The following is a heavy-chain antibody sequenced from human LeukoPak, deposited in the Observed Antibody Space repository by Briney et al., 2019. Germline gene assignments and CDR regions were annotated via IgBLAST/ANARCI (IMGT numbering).Heavy chain of an antibody. CDR2: INHSGST. CDR1: GGSFSGYY. V-gene: IGHV4-34*01. CDR3: ARGRGKKQRLVPGANDY. Sequence: PSETLSFTCAVYGGSFSGYYWSWIRQPPGKGLEWIGAINHSGSTNYNPSLKSRVTISVDTSKNQFSLKLSSVTAADTAVYYCARGRGKKQRLVPGANDYCGQGTLVTVSS. D-gene: IGHD6-13*01. J-gene: IGHJ4*02.